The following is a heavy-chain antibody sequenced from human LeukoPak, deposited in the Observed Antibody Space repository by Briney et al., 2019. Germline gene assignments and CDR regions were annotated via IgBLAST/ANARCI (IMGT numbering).Heavy chain of an antibody. Sequence: GGSLRLSCAASGFTFSSYGMSWVRQAPGKGLEWVSAISGSGGSTYYADSVKGRFTISRDNSKNTLYLQMNSLRAEDTAVYYCAKEGDDYGGSYVDYWGQGTLVTVSS. CDR1: GFTFSSYG. CDR2: ISGSGGST. CDR3: AKEGDDYGGSYVDY. V-gene: IGHV3-23*01. D-gene: IGHD4-23*01. J-gene: IGHJ4*02.